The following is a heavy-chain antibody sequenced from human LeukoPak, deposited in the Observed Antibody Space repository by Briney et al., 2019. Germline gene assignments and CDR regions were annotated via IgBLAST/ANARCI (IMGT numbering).Heavy chain of an antibody. V-gene: IGHV3-15*01. Sequence: GGSLRLSGVVSGFTFSNAWMSWVRQAPGKGLEWVGRIKSKTDGGTTDYAAPVKGRFTISRDDSKITLYLQMSSLKTEDTAVYYCTTEGSGYYFHYWGQGTLVTVSS. J-gene: IGHJ4*02. D-gene: IGHD3-22*01. CDR1: GFTFSNAW. CDR3: TTEGSGYYFHY. CDR2: IKSKTDGGTT.